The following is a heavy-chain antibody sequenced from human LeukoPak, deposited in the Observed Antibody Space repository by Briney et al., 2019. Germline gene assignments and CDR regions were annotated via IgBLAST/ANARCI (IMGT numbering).Heavy chain of an antibody. V-gene: IGHV4-59*08. CDR3: ARWNLDLAYDI. J-gene: IGHJ3*02. CDR1: GGSFSNYY. Sequence: SETLSLTCTLSGGSFSNYYWTWIRQPPGKGLEWLGYIYSTGSISYNPSLESRATISIDTSKNTFSLKLTSVTAADTAVYFCARWNLDLAYDIWGQGTMVTVSS. D-gene: IGHD1-1*01. CDR2: IYSTGSI.